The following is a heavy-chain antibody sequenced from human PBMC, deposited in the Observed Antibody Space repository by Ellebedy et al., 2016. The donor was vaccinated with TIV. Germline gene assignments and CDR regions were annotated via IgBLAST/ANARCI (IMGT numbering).Heavy chain of an antibody. CDR3: AAGVGHDSSGYYQYYFDY. CDR2: IIPILGIA. V-gene: IGHV1-69*04. J-gene: IGHJ4*02. CDR1: GGTFSSYA. D-gene: IGHD3-22*01. Sequence: AASVKVSCKASGGTFSSYAISWVRQAPGQGLEWMGRIIPILGIANYAQKFQGRVTITADKSTSTAYMELSSLRSEDTAVYYCAAGVGHDSSGYYQYYFDYWGQGTLVTVSS.